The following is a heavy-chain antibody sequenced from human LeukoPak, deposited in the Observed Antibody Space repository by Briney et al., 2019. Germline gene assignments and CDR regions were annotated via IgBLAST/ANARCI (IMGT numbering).Heavy chain of an antibody. CDR3: AELGITMIGGV. CDR2: ISRSTNTI. Sequence: LAGGSLRLSCAASGFTFSSYSMNWVRQAPGKGLEWISYISRSTNTIYYADSVRGRFTISRDNAKNSLYLQMNSLRAEDTAVYYCAELGITMIGGVWGKGTTVTISS. V-gene: IGHV3-48*04. D-gene: IGHD3-10*02. J-gene: IGHJ6*04. CDR1: GFTFSSYS.